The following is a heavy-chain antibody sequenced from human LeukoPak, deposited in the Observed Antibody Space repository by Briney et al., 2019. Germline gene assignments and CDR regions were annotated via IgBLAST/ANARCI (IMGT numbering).Heavy chain of an antibody. CDR2: IYHSGST. V-gene: IGHV4-30-2*01. Sequence: PSQTLSLTCAVSGGSISSVGYSLSWIRQPPGKALDWIGYIYHSGSTYYNPSLKSRVTISVDRSKNQFSLKLSSVTAADTAVYYCAGGYCSSTSCYDGYYYYGMDVWGKGTTVTVSS. J-gene: IGHJ6*04. CDR3: AGGYCSSTSCYDGYYYYGMDV. CDR1: GGSISSVGYS. D-gene: IGHD2-2*01.